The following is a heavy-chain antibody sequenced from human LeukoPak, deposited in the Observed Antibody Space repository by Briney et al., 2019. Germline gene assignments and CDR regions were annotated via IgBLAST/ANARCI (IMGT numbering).Heavy chain of an antibody. V-gene: IGHV4-59*01. CDR1: GGSISSYY. CDR3: ARVSWNDVIVNEYYFDY. CDR2: IYYSGST. D-gene: IGHD1-1*01. J-gene: IGHJ4*02. Sequence: SETLSLTCTVSGGSISSYYWSWIRQPPGKGLEWIGYIYYSGSTNYNPSLKSRVTISVDTSKNQFSLKLSSVTAADTAVYYCARVSWNDVIVNEYYFDYWGQGTLVTVSS.